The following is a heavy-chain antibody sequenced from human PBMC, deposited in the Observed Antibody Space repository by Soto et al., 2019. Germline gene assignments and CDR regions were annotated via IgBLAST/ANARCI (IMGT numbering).Heavy chain of an antibody. D-gene: IGHD1-26*01. CDR1: GFTFSSYG. CDR3: AKVRAPHSGSYPFDY. V-gene: IGHV3-30*18. CDR2: ISYDGSNK. Sequence: GGSLRLSCAASGFTFSSYGMHWVRQAPGKGLEWVAVISYDGSNKYYADSVKGRFTISRDNSKNTLYLQMNSLRAEDTAVYYCAKVRAPHSGSYPFDYWGQGTLVTVSS. J-gene: IGHJ4*02.